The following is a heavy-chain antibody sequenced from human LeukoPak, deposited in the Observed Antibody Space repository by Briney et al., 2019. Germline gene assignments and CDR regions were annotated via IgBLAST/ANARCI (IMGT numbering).Heavy chain of an antibody. Sequence: GGSLRLSCAASGFTFSTYSMNWVRQAPGKGLEWVSSISSSISYIYYSDSVKGRFTISRDNAKNSLYLQMNSLRAEDTAVYYCARDGRGGTFQHWGQGTLVTVSS. CDR1: GFTFSTYS. J-gene: IGHJ1*01. V-gene: IGHV3-21*01. D-gene: IGHD4-23*01. CDR2: ISSSISYI. CDR3: ARDGRGGTFQH.